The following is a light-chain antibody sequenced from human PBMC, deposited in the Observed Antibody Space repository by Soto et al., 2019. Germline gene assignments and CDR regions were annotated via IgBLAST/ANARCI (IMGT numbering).Light chain of an antibody. CDR1: SSDVGGYNY. V-gene: IGLV2-14*01. CDR3: SSYTTSSTWV. CDR2: DVS. J-gene: IGLJ3*02. Sequence: QSVLTQPASVSGSPGQSITISCTGTSSDVGGYNYVSWYQQHPGKAPKVIIYDVSNRPSGVSYRFSGSKSANTASLTISGLQAEDEADYYCSSYTTSSTWVFGGGTQLTVL.